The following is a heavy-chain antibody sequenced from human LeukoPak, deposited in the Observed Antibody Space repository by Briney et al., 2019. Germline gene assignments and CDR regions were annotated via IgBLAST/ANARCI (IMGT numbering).Heavy chain of an antibody. V-gene: IGHV4-59*12. CDR2: IYYSGST. J-gene: IGHJ4*02. D-gene: IGHD5-12*01. Sequence: SETLSLTCSVSGGSISSYQCSWIRQPPGKGLEWIGYIYYSGSTDYNPSLKSRVTISVDTSKNQFSLKLSSVTAADTAVYYCARGENGYDFGYWGQGTLVTVSS. CDR3: ARGENGYDFGY. CDR1: GGSISSYQ.